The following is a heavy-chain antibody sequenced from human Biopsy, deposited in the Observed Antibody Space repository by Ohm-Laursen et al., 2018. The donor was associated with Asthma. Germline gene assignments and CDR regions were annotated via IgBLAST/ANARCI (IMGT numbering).Heavy chain of an antibody. CDR1: GDSIISGGCC. Sequence: SETLSLTCPVSGDSIISGGCCWNWIRQHPGKGLEWIGYIHHSGTSYFNPSLKSRVSFSRDTSKNQFSLRLSSVTAADTAMYYCARIPRRSGSYFADYWGQGTLVTVSS. CDR2: IHHSGTS. J-gene: IGHJ4*02. D-gene: IGHD3-22*01. CDR3: ARIPRRSGSYFADY. V-gene: IGHV4-31*03.